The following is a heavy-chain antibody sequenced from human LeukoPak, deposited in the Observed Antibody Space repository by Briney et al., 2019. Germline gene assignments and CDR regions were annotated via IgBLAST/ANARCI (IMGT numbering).Heavy chain of an antibody. CDR2: ISSSGSTI. Sequence: GGSLRLSCAASGFTFSSYEMNWVRQAPGKGVEWVSYISSSGSTIYYADSVKGGFTISRDNAKNSLYLQMNSLRAEDTAVYYCARESTYYDILTGYYLFGMDVWGQGTTVTVSS. J-gene: IGHJ6*02. CDR3: ARESTYYDILTGYYLFGMDV. D-gene: IGHD3-9*01. V-gene: IGHV3-48*03. CDR1: GFTFSSYE.